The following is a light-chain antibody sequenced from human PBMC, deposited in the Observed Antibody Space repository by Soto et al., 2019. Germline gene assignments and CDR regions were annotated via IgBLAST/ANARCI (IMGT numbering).Light chain of an antibody. V-gene: IGLV2-23*01. J-gene: IGLJ3*02. Sequence: QSALSQPASVSGSPGQSFTIPCTGTNSDVGGYNLVSWYQQHPGKAPKLIIYEDAKRPSGVSARFSGSKSGNLASLIISGLQAEDEADYYCCSYAGGGTWVFGGGTQLTVL. CDR1: NSDVGGYNL. CDR3: CSYAGGGTWV. CDR2: EDA.